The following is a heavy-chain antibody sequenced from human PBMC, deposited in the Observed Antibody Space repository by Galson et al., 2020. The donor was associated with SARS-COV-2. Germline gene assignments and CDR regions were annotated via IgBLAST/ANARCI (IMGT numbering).Heavy chain of an antibody. D-gene: IGHD2-2*01. V-gene: IGHV4-39*01. CDR2: NYYSGST. CDR1: GGSISSSSYY. J-gene: IGHJ5*02. CDR3: ARHLDQLLFVVNWFDP. Sequence: SETLSLTCTVSGGSISSSSYYWGWIRQPPGKGLEWIGSNYYSGSTYYNPSLKSRVTISVDTSKNQFSLKLSSVTAADTAVYYCARHLDQLLFVVNWFDPWGQGTLVTVSS.